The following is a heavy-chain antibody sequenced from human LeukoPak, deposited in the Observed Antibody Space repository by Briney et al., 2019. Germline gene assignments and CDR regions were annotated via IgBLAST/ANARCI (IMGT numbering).Heavy chain of an antibody. J-gene: IGHJ3*02. Sequence: SETLSLTCAVSGGSLSSSSYSWGWLRQPPGKGLEWIGSIYYSGSTYYNPSLKSRVTISVDTSKNQFSLKLSSVTAADTAVYYCARVVLVGDAFDIWGQGTMVTVSS. CDR1: GGSLSSSSYS. V-gene: IGHV4-39*07. CDR2: IYYSGST. CDR3: ARVVLVGDAFDI.